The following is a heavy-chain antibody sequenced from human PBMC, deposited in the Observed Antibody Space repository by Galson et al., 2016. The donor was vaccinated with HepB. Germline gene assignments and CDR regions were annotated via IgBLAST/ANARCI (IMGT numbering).Heavy chain of an antibody. Sequence: SLRLSCAASGLTVSSNYMSWVRQAPGKGLEWVSVIYSGGGTYYADSVQGRLTISRDNSKNTVFLEMNSLRAEDTAVYYCGTESYLKGHSIVVAAPSQTWGRGTLVTVSS. D-gene: IGHD2-15*01. V-gene: IGHV3-53*01. J-gene: IGHJ5*02. CDR2: IYSGGGT. CDR3: GTESYLKGHSIVVAAPSQT. CDR1: GLTVSSNY.